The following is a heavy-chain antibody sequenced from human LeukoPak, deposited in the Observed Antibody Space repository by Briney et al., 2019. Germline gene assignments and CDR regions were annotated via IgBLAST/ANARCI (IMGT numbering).Heavy chain of an antibody. CDR3: ASLGGPYYFDY. J-gene: IGHJ4*02. CDR1: GGTFSSYA. D-gene: IGHD3-10*01. Sequence: ASVKVSCKASGGTFSSYAISWVRQAPGQGLEWMGGIIPIFGTANYAQKFQGRVTITADESTSTAYMELRSLRSEDTAVYYCASLGGPYYFDYWGQGTLVTVSS. CDR2: IIPIFGTA. V-gene: IGHV1-69*13.